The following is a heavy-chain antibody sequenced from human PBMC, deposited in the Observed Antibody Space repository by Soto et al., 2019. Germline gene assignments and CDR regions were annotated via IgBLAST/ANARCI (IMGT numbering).Heavy chain of an antibody. J-gene: IGHJ4*02. V-gene: IGHV3-21*02. CDR1: GFTFSDQS. Sequence: EVQLVESGGGLVRPGGSLRLSCVGSGFTFSDQSMHWVRQTPEKGLEWVSSISSRGDFKYYADSVKGRFMISRDNFKNSLYLEMSSLRAEDTAVFYCATADFDFSTTYYGGYTVDHWGQGTLVSVSS. CDR3: ATADFDFSTTYYGGYTVDH. D-gene: IGHD3-3*01. CDR2: ISSRGDFK.